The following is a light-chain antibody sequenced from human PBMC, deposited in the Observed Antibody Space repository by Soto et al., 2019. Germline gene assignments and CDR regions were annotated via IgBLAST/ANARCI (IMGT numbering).Light chain of an antibody. CDR2: EVS. CDR3: SSYTNSSTYV. CDR1: RSGFGSYNY. J-gene: IGLJ1*01. V-gene: IGLV2-14*01. Sequence: QSVLTQPASVSGSPGQSITISCTGARSGFGSYNYVSWYQQHPGKAPKVMIYEVSNRPSGVSNRFSGSKSGSTASLTISGLQAEDEADYYCSSYTNSSTYVFGTGTKVTVL.